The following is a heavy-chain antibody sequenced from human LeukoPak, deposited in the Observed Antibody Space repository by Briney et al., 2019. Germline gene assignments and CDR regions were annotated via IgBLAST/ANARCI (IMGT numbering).Heavy chain of an antibody. J-gene: IGHJ4*02. CDR3: TKDFLIDPL. V-gene: IGHV3-11*04. CDR1: GFTFSYFY. Sequence: GGSLRLSCAASGFTFSYFYMTWIRQAPGQGLEWVSYISSSGSTIYYADSVKGRFTISRDNAKNSLFLQMDSLRAEDTAVYYCTKDFLIDPLWGQGTLVTVSS. D-gene: IGHD2/OR15-2a*01. CDR2: ISSSGSTI.